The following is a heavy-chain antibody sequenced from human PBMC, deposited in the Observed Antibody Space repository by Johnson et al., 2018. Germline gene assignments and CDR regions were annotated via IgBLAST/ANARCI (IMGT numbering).Heavy chain of an antibody. Sequence: VQLVQSGGGLVQPGGSLRLSCAASGFTFSSYAMSWVRQAPGKGLEWVSAITGSGHSTYYADSVKGRFPISRDNSKNTLYLQMNSLRAEDTALYYCAKRGDTAKHYYGMDVWGQGTTVTVSS. V-gene: IGHV3-23*04. D-gene: IGHD5-18*01. CDR2: ITGSGHST. CDR3: AKRGDTAKHYYGMDV. J-gene: IGHJ6*02. CDR1: GFTFSSYA.